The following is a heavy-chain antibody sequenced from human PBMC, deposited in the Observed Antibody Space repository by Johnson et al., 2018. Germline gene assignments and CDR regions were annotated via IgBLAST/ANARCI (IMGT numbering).Heavy chain of an antibody. D-gene: IGHD6-19*01. CDR1: GFTFDDYA. J-gene: IGHJ3*02. CDR3: AKDRGSAGLDAFDI. Sequence: VQLVESGGGLVQPGRSLRLSCAASGFTFDDYAMHWVRQAPGKGLEWVSGISWNSGSIGYADSVKGRFTISRDNAKNSLYLQMNSLRAEDTALYYCAKDRGSAGLDAFDIWGKGTMVTVSS. CDR2: ISWNSGSI. V-gene: IGHV3-9*01.